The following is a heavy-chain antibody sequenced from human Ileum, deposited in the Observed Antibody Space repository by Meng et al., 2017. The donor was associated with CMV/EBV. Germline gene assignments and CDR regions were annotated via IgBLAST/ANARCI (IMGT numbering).Heavy chain of an antibody. J-gene: IGHJ4*02. D-gene: IGHD3-22*01. CDR1: FSSYA. CDR2: ISGSGGST. CDR3: AKDDHYYDSSGYYRAGHDY. V-gene: IGHV3-23*01. Sequence: FSSYAMSWVRQAPGKGLEWVSAISGSGGSTYYADSVKGRFTISRDNSKNTLYLQMNSLRAEDTAVYYCAKDDHYYDSSGYYRAGHDYWGQGTLVTVSS.